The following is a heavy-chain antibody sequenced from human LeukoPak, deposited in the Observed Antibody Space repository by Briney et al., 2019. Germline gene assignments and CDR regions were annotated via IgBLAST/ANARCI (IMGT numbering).Heavy chain of an antibody. CDR2: INWNGGST. J-gene: IGHJ4*02. Sequence: GGSLRLSCAASGFTFDDYGMSWVRQAPGKGLEWVSGINWNGGSTGYADSVKGRFTISRDNAKNSLYLQMNSLRAEDTALYYCARAEYYYDSSGYSGLDYWGQGTLVTVSS. V-gene: IGHV3-20*04. CDR3: ARAEYYYDSSGYSGLDY. CDR1: GFTFDDYG. D-gene: IGHD3-22*01.